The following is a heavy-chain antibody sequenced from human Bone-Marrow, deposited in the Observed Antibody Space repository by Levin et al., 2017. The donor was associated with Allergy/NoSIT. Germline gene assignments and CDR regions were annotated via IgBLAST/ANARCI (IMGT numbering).Heavy chain of an antibody. CDR1: GFTFSNYA. CDR2: IRSDGSNR. Sequence: GGSLRLSCAASGFTFSNYAINWVRQAPGKGLEWVAVIRSDGSNRYYADSVRGRFSISRDNSNSTLFLQMDSLRAEDTAVYYCARDGGSDFFFDYWGQGTLVTVSS. CDR3: ARDGGSDFFFDY. J-gene: IGHJ4*02. V-gene: IGHV3-33*01. D-gene: IGHD2-21*02.